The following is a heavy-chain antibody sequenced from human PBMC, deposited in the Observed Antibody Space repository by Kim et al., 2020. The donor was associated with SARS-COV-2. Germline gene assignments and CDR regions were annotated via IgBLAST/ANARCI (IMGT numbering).Heavy chain of an antibody. V-gene: IGHV5-51*01. Sequence: SPSFQGQVTIPADQSISTAYLQWSSLKASDTAMYYCARLRIAAAGTGFDPWGQGTLVTVSS. CDR3: ARLRIAAAGTGFDP. D-gene: IGHD6-13*01. J-gene: IGHJ5*02.